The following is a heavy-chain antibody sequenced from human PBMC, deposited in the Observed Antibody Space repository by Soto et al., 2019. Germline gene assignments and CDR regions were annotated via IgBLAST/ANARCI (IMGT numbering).Heavy chain of an antibody. J-gene: IGHJ6*02. CDR2: LRHTGIT. V-gene: IGHV4-30-2*06. D-gene: IGHD3-10*01. CDR3: AGDRGDPEGYGLDV. CDR1: GVSVTSGGYS. Sequence: QLQLQESGSGLVKASETLSLTCTVTGVSVTSGGYSWSWIRQSPGKGLECIAYLRHTGITYYNPSLMSRVTMSVDRSKNHVSLNLTSVTAADPAVYYCAGDRGDPEGYGLDVWGQGTTITVSS.